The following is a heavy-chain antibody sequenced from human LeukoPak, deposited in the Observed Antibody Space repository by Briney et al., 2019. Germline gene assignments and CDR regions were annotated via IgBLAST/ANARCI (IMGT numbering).Heavy chain of an antibody. CDR1: GGSFSGYY. J-gene: IGHJ4*02. D-gene: IGHD3-10*01. CDR2: INHSRST. Sequence: SETLSLTCAVYGGSFSGYYWSWIRQPPGKGLEWIGEINHSRSTNYNPSLKSRVTISVDTSKNQFSLKLSSVTAADTAVYYCAREESDYGSGSYADYWGQGTLVTVSS. CDR3: AREESDYGSGSYADY. V-gene: IGHV4-34*01.